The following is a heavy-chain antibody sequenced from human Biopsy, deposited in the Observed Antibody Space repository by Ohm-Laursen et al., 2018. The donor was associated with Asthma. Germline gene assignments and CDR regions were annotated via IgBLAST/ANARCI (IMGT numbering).Heavy chain of an antibody. CDR2: IYSGGTS. J-gene: IGHJ4*02. Sequence: SLRLSCTASGFAVSRDHMFWVRQAPGKGLEWVSVIYSGGTSHTADSVRGRFTISIDYSKNTLYLQMHSLRAEDTAVYYCARGDSSNWSHYYFDYWGQGTLVTVSS. D-gene: IGHD3-22*01. V-gene: IGHV3-53*01. CDR1: GFAVSRDH. CDR3: ARGDSSNWSHYYFDY.